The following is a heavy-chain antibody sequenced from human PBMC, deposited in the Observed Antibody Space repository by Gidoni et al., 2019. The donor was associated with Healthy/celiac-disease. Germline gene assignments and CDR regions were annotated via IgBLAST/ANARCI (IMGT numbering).Heavy chain of an antibody. V-gene: IGHV4-34*01. CDR2: INHSGST. Sequence: QVQLQQWGAGLLKPSETLSLTCAVYGGSFSGYYWSWIRQPPGKGLEWIGEINHSGSTNYNPSLKSRVTISVDTSKNQFSLKLSSVTAADTAVYYCARLHGDDVVNWFDPWGQGTLVTVSS. D-gene: IGHD4-17*01. J-gene: IGHJ5*02. CDR1: GGSFSGYY. CDR3: ARLHGDDVVNWFDP.